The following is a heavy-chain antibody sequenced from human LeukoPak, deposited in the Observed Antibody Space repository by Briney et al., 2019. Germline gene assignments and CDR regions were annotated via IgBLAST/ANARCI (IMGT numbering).Heavy chain of an antibody. V-gene: IGHV3-23*01. Sequence: PGGSLRLPCAASGFSFGTYAMTWVRQAPGKGLECVSTVSGSGGNTYYTDSVKGRFTISRDNSKNTLFLQMSSLRAEDTALYYCTKGGVVSAFGYWGQGILVTVSS. J-gene: IGHJ4*02. CDR3: TKGGVVSAFGY. D-gene: IGHD3-22*01. CDR1: GFSFGTYA. CDR2: VSGSGGNT.